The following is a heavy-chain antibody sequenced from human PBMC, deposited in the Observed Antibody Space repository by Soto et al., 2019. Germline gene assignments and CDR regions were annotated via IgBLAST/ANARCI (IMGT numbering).Heavy chain of an antibody. V-gene: IGHV3-33*01. CDR1: GFTFSSFG. Sequence: QVQVVESGGGVVQPGRSLRLSCAASGFTFSSFGMHWVRQAPGKGLEWVSLWRLREGPIHHLQRQFQEYGVFANDSLRADDTAVYYCARDASYYSLWSGYYPSRNGMDVWGQGTTVTVSS. D-gene: IGHD3-3*01. CDR3: ARDASYYSLWSGYYPSRNGMDV. J-gene: IGHJ6*02.